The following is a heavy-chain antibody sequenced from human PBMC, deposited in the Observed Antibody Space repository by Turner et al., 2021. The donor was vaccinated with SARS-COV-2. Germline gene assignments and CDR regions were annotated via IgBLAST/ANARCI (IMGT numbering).Heavy chain of an antibody. CDR3: ARHEVNSYDASGYYTSP. CDR2: VLQTGST. CDR1: GGLIKNNLYS. D-gene: IGHD3-22*01. J-gene: IGHJ5*02. Sequence: QLQLPESGPRLVKPSETLSLTCAVSGGLIKNNLYSWGWIRQPPGKGLEWIGSVLQTGSTYYKSSLNRRVAISIDTSKTHFSLRLNSVTAADTAVYYCARHEVNSYDASGYYTSPWGQGILVTVSS. V-gene: IGHV4-39*01.